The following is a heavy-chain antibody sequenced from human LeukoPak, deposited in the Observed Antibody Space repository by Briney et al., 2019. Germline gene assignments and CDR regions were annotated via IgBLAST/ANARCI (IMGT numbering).Heavy chain of an antibody. Sequence: PSQTLSLTCTVSGGSISSGSYYWRWIRQPAGRGLEWIGRIYTSGSTNYNPSLKSRVTISVDTSKNQFSLKLSSVTAADTAVYYCARDHMGASDYWGQGTLVTVSS. J-gene: IGHJ4*02. CDR3: ARDHMGASDY. CDR2: IYTSGST. CDR1: GGSISSGSYY. D-gene: IGHD1-26*01. V-gene: IGHV4-61*02.